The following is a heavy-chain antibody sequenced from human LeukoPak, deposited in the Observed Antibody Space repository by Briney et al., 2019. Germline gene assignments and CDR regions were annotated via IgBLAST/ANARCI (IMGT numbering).Heavy chain of an antibody. CDR1: GGSISTSNYY. D-gene: IGHD5-18*01. CDR2: IFYSGST. J-gene: IGHJ4*02. V-gene: IGHV4-39*07. CDR3: ASPGYSYGYSLDY. Sequence: SETLSLTCTVSGGSISTSNYYWGWIRQPPGKGLEWIGNIFYSGSTYYSPSLKSRVTISVDTSKNQFSLKLSSVTAADTAVYYCASPGYSYGYSLDYWGQGTLVTVSS.